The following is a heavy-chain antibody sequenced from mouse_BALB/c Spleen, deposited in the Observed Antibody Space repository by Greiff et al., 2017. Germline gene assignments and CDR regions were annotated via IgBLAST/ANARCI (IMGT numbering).Heavy chain of an antibody. J-gene: IGHJ4*01. CDR1: GDSITSGY. Sequence: EVKVIESGPSLVKPSQTLSLTCSVTGDSITSGYWNWIRKFPGNKLEYMGYISYSGSTYYNPSLKSRISITRDTSKNQYYLQLNSVTTEDTATYYCARCRKGIPMDYWGQGTSVTVSS. V-gene: IGHV3-8*02. CDR3: ARCRKGIPMDY. CDR2: ISYSGST.